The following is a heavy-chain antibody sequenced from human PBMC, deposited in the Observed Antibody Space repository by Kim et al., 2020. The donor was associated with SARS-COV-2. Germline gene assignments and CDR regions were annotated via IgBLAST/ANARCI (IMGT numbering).Heavy chain of an antibody. CDR3: ARDSEDIVVVPAAPGDAFDI. CDR1: GYTFTSYG. D-gene: IGHD2-2*01. CDR2: ISAYNGNT. J-gene: IGHJ3*02. V-gene: IGHV1-18*01. Sequence: ASVKVSCKASGYTFTSYGISWVRQAPGQGLEWMGWISAYNGNTNYAQKLQGRVTMTTDTSTSTAYMELRSLRSDDTAVYYCARDSEDIVVVPAAPGDAFDIRGQGTMVTVSS.